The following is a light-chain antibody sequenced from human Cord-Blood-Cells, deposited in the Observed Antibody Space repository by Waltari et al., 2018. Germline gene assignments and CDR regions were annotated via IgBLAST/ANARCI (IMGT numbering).Light chain of an antibody. Sequence: QSALTQPASVSGSPGQSITISSTGTSSDVGGYNYVYWYQQHPGKAPKLMIYDVSNRPSGVSNRFSGSKSGNTASLTISGLQAEDEADYYCSSYTSSSTWVFGGGTKLTVL. CDR2: DVS. CDR3: SSYTSSSTWV. CDR1: SSDVGGYNY. J-gene: IGLJ3*02. V-gene: IGLV2-14*01.